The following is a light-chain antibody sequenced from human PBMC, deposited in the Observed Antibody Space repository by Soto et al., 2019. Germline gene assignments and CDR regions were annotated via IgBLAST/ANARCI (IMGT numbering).Light chain of an antibody. CDR3: QQRSNWRGWT. V-gene: IGKV3-11*01. Sequence: EIVWPQSPATLSLSPGERATLSCRASQSVSSYLAWYQQKPGQAPRLLIYDASNRATGIPARFSGSGSGTDFTLTISSLEPEDFAVYYCQQRSNWRGWTFGQGTKVDIK. CDR1: QSVSSY. J-gene: IGKJ1*01. CDR2: DAS.